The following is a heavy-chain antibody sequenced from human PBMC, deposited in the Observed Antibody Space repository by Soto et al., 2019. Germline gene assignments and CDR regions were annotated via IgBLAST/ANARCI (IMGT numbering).Heavy chain of an antibody. V-gene: IGHV4-34*01. J-gene: IGHJ6*03. Sequence: SETLSLTCAVYGGSFSGYYWSWIRQPPGKGLEWIGEINHSGSTNYNPSLKSRVTISVDTSKNQFSLKLSSVTAADTAVYYCARGGRHAVAGTWKRYYYYMDVWGKGTTVTVS. D-gene: IGHD6-19*01. CDR1: GGSFSGYY. CDR2: INHSGST. CDR3: ARGGRHAVAGTWKRYYYYMDV.